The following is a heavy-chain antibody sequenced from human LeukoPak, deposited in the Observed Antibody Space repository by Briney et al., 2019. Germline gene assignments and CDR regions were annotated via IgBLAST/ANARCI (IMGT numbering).Heavy chain of an antibody. J-gene: IGHJ4*02. CDR2: IWYDGSNK. CDR3: ARDSGSRYSYFDY. CDR1: GFTFSSYC. V-gene: IGHV3-33*01. Sequence: GRSLRLSCAASGFTFSSYCMHWVRQAPGKGLEWVAVIWYDGSNKYYADSVKGRFTISRDNSKNTLYLQMNSLRAEDTAVYYCARDSGSRYSYFDYWGQGTLVTVSS. D-gene: IGHD6-13*01.